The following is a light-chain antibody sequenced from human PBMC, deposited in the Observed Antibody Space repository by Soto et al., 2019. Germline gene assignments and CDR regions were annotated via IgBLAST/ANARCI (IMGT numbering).Light chain of an antibody. CDR1: SSDIGGYNY. CDR3: SSYSTSSTVA. CDR2: EVS. V-gene: IGLV2-14*01. Sequence: QSVLTQSASVSGSPGQSITISCTGTSSDIGGYNYVSWYQQHPDKAPKLMIFEVSNLPSGVSNRFSGSKSGNTASLTISGLLPEHEADYYCSSYSTSSTVAFGGGTKFTVL. J-gene: IGLJ2*01.